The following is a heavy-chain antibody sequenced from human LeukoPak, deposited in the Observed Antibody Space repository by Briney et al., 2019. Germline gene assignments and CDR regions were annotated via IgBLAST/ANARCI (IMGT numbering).Heavy chain of an antibody. CDR1: GGSISSSSYY. Sequence: PSETLSLTCTVSGGSISSSSYYWGWIRQPPGKGLEWIGSIYYSGSAYHNPSLKSRVTISVDTSKNQFSLKLSSVTAADTAVYYCARQNSLIAVAGYFDYWGQGTLVTVSS. CDR2: IYYSGSA. CDR3: ARQNSLIAVAGYFDY. V-gene: IGHV4-39*01. J-gene: IGHJ4*02. D-gene: IGHD6-19*01.